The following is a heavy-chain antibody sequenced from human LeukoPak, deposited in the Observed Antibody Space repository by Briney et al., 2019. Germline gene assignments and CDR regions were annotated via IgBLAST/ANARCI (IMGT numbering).Heavy chain of an antibody. V-gene: IGHV4-39*07. CDR3: ARVVYAYYYYYYMDV. D-gene: IGHD2-8*01. Sequence: KSSETLSLTCTVPGGSISSSSYYWGWIRQPPGKGLEWIGSIYYSGSTYYNPSLKSRVTISEDTSKNQFSLKLSSVTAADTAVYYCARVVYAYYYYYYMDVWGKGTTVTVSS. CDR2: IYYSGST. CDR1: GGSISSSSYY. J-gene: IGHJ6*03.